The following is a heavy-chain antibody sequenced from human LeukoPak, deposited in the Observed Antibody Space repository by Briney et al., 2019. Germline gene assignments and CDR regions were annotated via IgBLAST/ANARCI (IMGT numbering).Heavy chain of an antibody. V-gene: IGHV1-2*02. CDR1: GYTFTGYY. CDR3: ARPLTRWLRGGFFDY. CDR2: INPNSGGT. J-gene: IGHJ4*02. Sequence: ASVKVSCKASGYTFTGYYMHWVRQAPGQELEWMGWINPNSGGTNYAQKFQGRVTMTRDTSISTAYMELSRLRSDDTAVYYCARPLTRWLRGGFFDYWGQGTLVTVSS. D-gene: IGHD5-12*01.